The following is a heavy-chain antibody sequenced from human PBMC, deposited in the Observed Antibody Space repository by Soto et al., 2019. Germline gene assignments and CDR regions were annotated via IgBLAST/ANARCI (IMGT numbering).Heavy chain of an antibody. V-gene: IGHV4-39*01. CDR2: IYYRGNA. CDR3: ARLEGLATISYYFDF. J-gene: IGHJ4*02. CDR1: DDSINSDKYY. D-gene: IGHD5-12*01. Sequence: QLQLQESGPGLVKPSETLSLTCSVSDDSINSDKYYWGWIRQPPGKGLEWIGSIYYRGNAYYNPSLQTRVTMSLDKSKSQFSLKLNSVTAADSDVYFCARLEGLATISYYFDFWGPGALVTVSS.